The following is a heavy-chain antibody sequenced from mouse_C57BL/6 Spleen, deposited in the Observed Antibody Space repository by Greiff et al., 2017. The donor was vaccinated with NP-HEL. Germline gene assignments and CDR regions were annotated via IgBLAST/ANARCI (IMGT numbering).Heavy chain of an antibody. Sequence: VQLQQSGAELVRPGASVKLSCKASGYTFTDYYINWVKQRPGQGLEWIARIYPGSGNTYYNEKFKGKATLTAEKSSSTAYMQISSLTSEDSAVYFCARGGTLYYYAMDYWGQGTSVTVSS. CDR2: IYPGSGNT. J-gene: IGHJ4*01. CDR3: ARGGTLYYYAMDY. D-gene: IGHD2-14*01. CDR1: GYTFTDYY. V-gene: IGHV1-76*01.